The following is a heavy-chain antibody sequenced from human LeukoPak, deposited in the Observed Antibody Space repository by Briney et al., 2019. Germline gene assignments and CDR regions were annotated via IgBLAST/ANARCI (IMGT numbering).Heavy chain of an antibody. J-gene: IGHJ1*01. D-gene: IGHD1-26*01. CDR2: INHSGST. V-gene: IGHV4-34*01. CDR1: GGSFSGNY. CDR3: ARKAHEGSYSAKYFQY. Sequence: PSETLSLTCAVYGGSFSGNYCSWIRQPPGKGLEWIVEINHSGSTNYNPSPKSRVTISVDTSKNQFSLKLSSVTAADTAVYYCARKAHEGSYSAKYFQYWGQGTLVTVSS.